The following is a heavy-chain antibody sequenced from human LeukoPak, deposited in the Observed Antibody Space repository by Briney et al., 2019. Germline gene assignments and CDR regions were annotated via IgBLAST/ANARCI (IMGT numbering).Heavy chain of an antibody. CDR3: AKSMGGNSGSIDY. V-gene: IGHV3-11*03. D-gene: IGHD1-26*01. CDR1: GFTFSDYY. CDR2: ISRSSTYT. J-gene: IGHJ4*02. Sequence: GGSLRLSCAASGFTFSDYYMSWIRQAPGKGLEWVSYISRSSTYTNYADSVKGRFSISRDNAKNSLYLQMNNLRAEDTAVYYCAKSMGGNSGSIDYWGQGTLVTVSS.